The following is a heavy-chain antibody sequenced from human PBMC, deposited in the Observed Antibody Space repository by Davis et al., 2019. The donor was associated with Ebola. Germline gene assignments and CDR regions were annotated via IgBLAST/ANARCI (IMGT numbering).Heavy chain of an antibody. J-gene: IGHJ4*02. CDR1: GFTFSSYW. CDR3: ARRAYCSGGSCYYNDY. D-gene: IGHD2-15*01. CDR2: IKQDGSEK. V-gene: IGHV3-7*01. Sequence: GESLKISCAASGFTFSSYWMSWVRQAPGKGLEWVANIKQDGSEKYYMDSVKGRFTISRDNAKNSLYLQMNSLRDEDTAVYYCARRAYCSGGSCYYNDYWGQGTLVTVSS.